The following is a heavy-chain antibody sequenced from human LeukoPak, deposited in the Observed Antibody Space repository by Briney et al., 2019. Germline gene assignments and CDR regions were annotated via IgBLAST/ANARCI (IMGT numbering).Heavy chain of an antibody. CDR3: ARDAFGAIDY. D-gene: IGHD3-3*01. J-gene: IGHJ4*02. V-gene: IGHV3-7*01. Sequence: GGSLRLSCAASGFTFSDYWMTWVRQAPGKGLEWVANIKRDGSEKYYVDSVKGRLTISRDNSKNTLYLQMNSLRTEDTALYYCARDAFGAIDYWGQGTLVTVSS. CDR1: GFTFSDYW. CDR2: IKRDGSEK.